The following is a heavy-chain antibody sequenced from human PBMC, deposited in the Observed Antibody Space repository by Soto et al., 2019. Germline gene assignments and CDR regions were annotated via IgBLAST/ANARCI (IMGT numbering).Heavy chain of an antibody. CDR2: ISGSGGST. Sequence: GGSLRLSCAASGFTFSSYAMSWVRQAPGKGLEWVSAISGSGGSTYYADSVKGRFTISRDNSKNTLYLQMNSLRAEDTAVYYCAKTCETYDFWSGHYYYGMDVWGQVTTVTVSS. V-gene: IGHV3-23*01. CDR3: AKTCETYDFWSGHYYYGMDV. CDR1: GFTFSSYA. D-gene: IGHD3-3*01. J-gene: IGHJ6*02.